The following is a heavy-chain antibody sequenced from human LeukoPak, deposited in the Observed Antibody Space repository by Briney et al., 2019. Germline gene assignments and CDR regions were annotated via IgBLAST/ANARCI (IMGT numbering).Heavy chain of an antibody. D-gene: IGHD6-19*01. CDR3: AKVQQYSSGWYWEDYYYGMDV. J-gene: IGHJ6*02. CDR1: GFTFSSYA. Sequence: GGSLRLSCAASGFTFSSYAMSWVREAPGKGLEWVSAISGSGGSTYYADSVKGRFTISRDNSKNTLYLQMNNLRAEDTAVYYCAKVQQYSSGWYWEDYYYGMDVWGQGTTVTVAS. CDR2: ISGSGGST. V-gene: IGHV3-23*01.